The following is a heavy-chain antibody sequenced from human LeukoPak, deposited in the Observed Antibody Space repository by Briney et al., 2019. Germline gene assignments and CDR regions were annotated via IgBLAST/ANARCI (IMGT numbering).Heavy chain of an antibody. Sequence: GGSLRLSCAASGFTFSSYAMTWVRQAPGKGLEWVSIIGANADITDYADSVKGRFTISRDNSKNTLYVQMNSLRAEDTAVYYCAKTYSSSWSGYFDYWGQGTLVTVSS. CDR1: GFTFSSYA. D-gene: IGHD6-13*01. CDR3: AKTYSSSWSGYFDY. V-gene: IGHV3-23*01. CDR2: IGANADIT. J-gene: IGHJ4*02.